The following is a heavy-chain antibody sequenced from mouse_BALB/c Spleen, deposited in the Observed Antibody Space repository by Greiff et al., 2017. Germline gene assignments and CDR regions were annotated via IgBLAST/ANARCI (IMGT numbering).Heavy chain of an antibody. Sequence: EVQVLESGGGLVQPGGSLKLSCAASGFTFSSYTMSWVRQTPEKRLEWVAYISNGGGSTYYPDTVKGRFTISRDNAKNTLYLQMSSLKSEDTAMYYCARTYGNYGDAMDYWGQGTSVTVSS. V-gene: IGHV5-12-2*01. CDR3: ARTYGNYGDAMDY. CDR2: ISNGGGST. CDR1: GFTFSSYT. J-gene: IGHJ4*01. D-gene: IGHD2-10*02.